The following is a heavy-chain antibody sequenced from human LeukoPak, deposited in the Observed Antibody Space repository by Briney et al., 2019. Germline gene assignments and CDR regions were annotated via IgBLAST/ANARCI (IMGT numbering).Heavy chain of an antibody. CDR2: ISAYNGNT. D-gene: IGHD6-13*01. CDR1: GHTFTSYG. J-gene: IGHJ3*02. CDR3: ARGGAWSSSKREDAFDI. Sequence: AASVKLSCKASGHTFTSYGISWVRQPPGQGLEWMGWISAYNGNTNYAQKLQGRVTMTTDTTTSTAYMEPRSLSSDGTAVYYCARGGAWSSSKREDAFDIWGQGTMVTVSS. V-gene: IGHV1-18*01.